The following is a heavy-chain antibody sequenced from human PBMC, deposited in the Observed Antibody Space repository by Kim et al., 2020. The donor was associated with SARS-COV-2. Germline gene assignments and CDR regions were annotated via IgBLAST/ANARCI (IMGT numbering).Heavy chain of an antibody. CDR1: GFTFSSYS. CDR3: ARVSVLRFLEWYPVIDY. D-gene: IGHD3-3*01. Sequence: GGSLRLSCAASGFTFSSYSMNWVRQAPGKGLEWVSSISSSSSYIYYADSVKGRFTISRDNAKNSLYLQMNSLRAEDTAVYYCARVSVLRFLEWYPVIDYWGQGTLVTVSS. CDR2: ISSSSSYI. V-gene: IGHV3-21*01. J-gene: IGHJ4*02.